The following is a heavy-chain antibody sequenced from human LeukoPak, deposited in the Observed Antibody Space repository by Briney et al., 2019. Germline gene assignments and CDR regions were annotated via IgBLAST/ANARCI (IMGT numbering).Heavy chain of an antibody. Sequence: PSETLSLTCTVSGGSISSYYWSWIRQPPGKGLEWIGYIYYSGSTNYNPSLKSRVTISVDTSKNQFSLKLSSVTAADTAVYYCARVSTYYDSSGYAFDIWGQGTMVTVSS. CDR3: ARVSTYYDSSGYAFDI. D-gene: IGHD3-22*01. CDR2: IYYSGST. V-gene: IGHV4-59*01. CDR1: GGSISSYY. J-gene: IGHJ3*02.